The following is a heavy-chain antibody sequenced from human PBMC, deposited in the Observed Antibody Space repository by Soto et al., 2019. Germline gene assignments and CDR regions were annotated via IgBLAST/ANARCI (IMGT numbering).Heavy chain of an antibody. J-gene: IGHJ4*02. D-gene: IGHD4-17*01. CDR2: ISGSGDRT. Sequence: EVQLLESGGDLVQPGGSLRLSCAASGFTFSTYAMSWVRLPPGKGLEWVSTISGSGDRTNYADSVKGRFTVSRDNSKNTLYLQMNSLRAEDTAVYFCAKGTHDYGDYGGDYWGQGTLVTVSS. CDR3: AKGTHDYGDYGGDY. CDR1: GFTFSTYA. V-gene: IGHV3-23*01.